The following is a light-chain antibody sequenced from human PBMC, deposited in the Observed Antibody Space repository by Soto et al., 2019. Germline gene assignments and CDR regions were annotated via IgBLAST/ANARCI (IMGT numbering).Light chain of an antibody. J-gene: IGKJ1*01. CDR3: QQRSNWLWT. CDR2: DAS. V-gene: IGKV3-11*01. Sequence: EIVLTQSPATLSLSPGERATLSCRASQSVSSYLAWYQQKPGQAPRLLIYDASNRATGIPARFSGSGSGTEFTLPISSLEPDDFAVYYCQQRSNWLWTFGQGTKVEIK. CDR1: QSVSSY.